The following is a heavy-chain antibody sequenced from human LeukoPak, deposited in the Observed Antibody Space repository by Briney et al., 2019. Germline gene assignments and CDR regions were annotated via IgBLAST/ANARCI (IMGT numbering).Heavy chain of an antibody. D-gene: IGHD1-26*01. J-gene: IGHJ4*02. CDR1: GYTYTGYH. V-gene: IGHV1-2*02. CDR2: INPNSGGT. CDR3: ARGWEQDGILDY. Sequence: ASVKVSCKASGYTYTGYHMHWVRQAPGQGLEWMGWINPNSGGTNYAQKFQGRVTMTRDTSISTAYMELSRLRSDDTAVYYCARGWEQDGILDYWGQGTLVTVSS.